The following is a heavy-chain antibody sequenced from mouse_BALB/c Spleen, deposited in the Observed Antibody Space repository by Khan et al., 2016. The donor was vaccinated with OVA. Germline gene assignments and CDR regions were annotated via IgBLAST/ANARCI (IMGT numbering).Heavy chain of an antibody. CDR3: SIFDYDGIDH. J-gene: IGHJ2*01. Sequence: DVKLQESGPDLVEPSQSLSLTCTVTGYSITSDYSWHWIRQFPGNKLEWLGYMHFSGRTNSNPSLKSRISITRDTSKNQFFLQLNSVTTEASATYYCSIFDYDGIDHWGQGTTLTVSS. CDR1: GYSITSDYS. CDR2: MHFSGRT. D-gene: IGHD2-4*01. V-gene: IGHV3-1*02.